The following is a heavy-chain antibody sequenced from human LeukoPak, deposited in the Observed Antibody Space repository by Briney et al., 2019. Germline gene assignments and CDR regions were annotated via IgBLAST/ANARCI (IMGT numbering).Heavy chain of an antibody. CDR2: IYHSGST. CDR1: GYSISSGYY. J-gene: IGHJ3*02. D-gene: IGHD3-16*01. V-gene: IGHV4-38-2*02. Sequence: SETLSLTCTVSGYSISSGYYWGWIRQPPGKGLEWIGSIYHSGSTYYNPSLKSRVTISVDTSKNQFSLKLSSVTAADTAVYYCASVLGGHAFDIWGQGTMVTVSS. CDR3: ASVLGGHAFDI.